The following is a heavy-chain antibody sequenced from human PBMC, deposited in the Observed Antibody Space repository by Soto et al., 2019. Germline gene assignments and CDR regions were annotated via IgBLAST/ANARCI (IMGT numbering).Heavy chain of an antibody. CDR3: TGKKPPTGMED. Sequence: EVQLVESGGGLVQPGGSLRLSCAASGFTLSSYDIHWVRQATGEGLAWVSGIGSGGDTHYADSVKGRFIISREDGKNSLYHQMHNLRDGDTTVYYCTGKKPPTGMEDWGTGATVTVSS. V-gene: IGHV3-13*01. J-gene: IGHJ6*01. D-gene: IGHD1-1*01. CDR1: GFTLSSYD. CDR2: IGSGGDT.